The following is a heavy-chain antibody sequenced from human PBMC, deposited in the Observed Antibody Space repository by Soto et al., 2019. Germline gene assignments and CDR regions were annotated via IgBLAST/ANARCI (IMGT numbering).Heavy chain of an antibody. Sequence: EVQLLESGGGLVQPGGSLRLSCAASGFTFSSYAMSWVRQTPGKGLEWVSSISSGGGSPYYADSVKGRFTISRNNSKNTLFLQMNNLRAEDTAIYYCAKGDGRIVPRHFDDWGQGTLVTVSS. CDR2: ISSGGGSP. CDR1: GFTFSSYA. V-gene: IGHV3-23*01. CDR3: AKGDGRIVPRHFDD. J-gene: IGHJ4*02. D-gene: IGHD1-26*01.